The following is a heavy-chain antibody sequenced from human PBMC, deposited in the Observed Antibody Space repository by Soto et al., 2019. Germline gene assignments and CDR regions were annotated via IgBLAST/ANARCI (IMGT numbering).Heavy chain of an antibody. CDR3: ARETSPRKTFDY. CDR2: IIPIFGTA. Sequence: SVKVSCKASGGTFSSYAISWLRQAPGQGLEWMGGIIPIFGTANYAQKFQGRVTITADESTSTAYMELSSLRSEDTAVYYCARETSPRKTFDYWGQGTLVTVSS. V-gene: IGHV1-69*13. CDR1: GGTFSSYA. J-gene: IGHJ4*02. D-gene: IGHD6-6*01.